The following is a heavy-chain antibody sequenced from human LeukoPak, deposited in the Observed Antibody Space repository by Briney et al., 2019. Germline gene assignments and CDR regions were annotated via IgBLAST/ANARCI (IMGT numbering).Heavy chain of an antibody. CDR1: GYSISSGYC. Sequence: SETLSLTCAVSGYSISSGYCWGWIRQPPGKGLGWIGSMCHSGSTYYNPSLKSRVTISVDTSKNQFSLKLSSVTAADTAVYCCARALGGPYDYVWGTYRYPFDYWGQGTLVTVSS. CDR3: ARALGGPYDYVWGTYRYPFDY. CDR2: MCHSGST. D-gene: IGHD3-16*02. J-gene: IGHJ4*02. V-gene: IGHV4-38-2*01.